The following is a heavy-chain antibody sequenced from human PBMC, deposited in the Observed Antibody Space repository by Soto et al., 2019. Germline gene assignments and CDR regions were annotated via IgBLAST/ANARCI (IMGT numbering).Heavy chain of an antibody. D-gene: IGHD4-17*01. CDR1: GLNFGLPF. Sequence: RHSCTASGLNFGLPFMIRLRQRNGKGLEWVSFISHNSDYTNYADSVRGRFTISRDNDKSSIYLQMNSLRADDTAVYYCANIHYGGLDYLVQGTLVTVS. CDR2: ISHNSDYT. CDR3: ANIHYGGLDY. J-gene: IGHJ4*02. V-gene: IGHV3-11*06.